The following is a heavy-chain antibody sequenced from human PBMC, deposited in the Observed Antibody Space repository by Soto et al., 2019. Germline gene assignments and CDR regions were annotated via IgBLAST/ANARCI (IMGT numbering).Heavy chain of an antibody. CDR3: ASGSGNWNPPQLDY. CDR1: GYTFTSYA. V-gene: IGHV1-3*01. CDR2: INAGNGNT. Sequence: AXVKGSGKASGYTFTSYAMHWVRQAPGRRLEWMGWINAGNGNTKYSQKFQGRVTITRDTSASTAYMELSSLRSEDTAVYYCASGSGNWNPPQLDYWGQGTLVTVS. D-gene: IGHD1-1*01. J-gene: IGHJ4*02.